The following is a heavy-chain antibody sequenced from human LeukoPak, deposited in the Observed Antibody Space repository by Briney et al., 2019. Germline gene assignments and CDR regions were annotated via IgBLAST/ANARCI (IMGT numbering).Heavy chain of an antibody. CDR2: INHSGST. CDR3: ARGYRGYSYGHDY. Sequence: SETLSLTCAVYGGSFSGYYWSWIRQPPGKELEWIGEINHSGSTNYNPSLKSRVTISVDTSKNQFSLKLSSVTAADTAVYYCARGYRGYSYGHDYWGQGTLVTVSS. D-gene: IGHD5-18*01. V-gene: IGHV4-34*01. CDR1: GGSFSGYY. J-gene: IGHJ4*02.